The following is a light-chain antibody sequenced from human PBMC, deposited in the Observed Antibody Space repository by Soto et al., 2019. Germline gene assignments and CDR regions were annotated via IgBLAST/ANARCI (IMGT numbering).Light chain of an antibody. J-gene: IGLJ1*01. Sequence: QSALTQPPSASGSPGQSVTICCTGGSGDIGGYNYVSWYQQHPGKVPRLIIYEVTKRPSGVTDRFSGSKSGNTASLTVSGLQADDEADYYCCSYAGSNNYYLYGPGTRSPS. CDR2: EVT. CDR1: SGDIGGYNY. V-gene: IGLV2-8*01. CDR3: CSYAGSNNYYL.